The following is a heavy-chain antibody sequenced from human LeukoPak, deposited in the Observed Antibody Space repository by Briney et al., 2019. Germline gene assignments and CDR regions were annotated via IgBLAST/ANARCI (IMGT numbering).Heavy chain of an antibody. J-gene: IGHJ4*02. CDR3: AKDRRLASSDY. CDR1: GFTFSSHA. Sequence: PGGSLRLSCAASGFTFSSHAMHWVRQAPGRGLEYVSAISRNGGSTYYANSVKGRFTISRDNSKNTLYLQMNSLRAGDTAIYYCAKDRRLASSDYGGQGTLVTVSS. CDR2: ISRNGGST. D-gene: IGHD6-25*01. V-gene: IGHV3-64*01.